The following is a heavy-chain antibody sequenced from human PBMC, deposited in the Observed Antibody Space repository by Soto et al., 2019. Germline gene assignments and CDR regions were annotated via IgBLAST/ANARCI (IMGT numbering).Heavy chain of an antibody. CDR3: AREGEGIAVAAYDY. CDR1: GFTFSSYA. Sequence: QVQLVESGGGVVQPGRSLRLSCAASGFTFSSYAMHWVRQAPGKGLEWVAVISYDGSNKYYADSVKGRFTISRDNSKNTLYLQMNSLRAEDTAVYYCAREGEGIAVAAYDYWGQGTLVTVSS. D-gene: IGHD6-19*01. J-gene: IGHJ4*02. CDR2: ISYDGSNK. V-gene: IGHV3-30-3*01.